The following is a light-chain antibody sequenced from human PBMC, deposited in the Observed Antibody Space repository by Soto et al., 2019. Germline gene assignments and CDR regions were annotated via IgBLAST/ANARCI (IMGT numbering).Light chain of an antibody. CDR1: SSDVGGYNY. J-gene: IGLJ2*01. CDR2: DVI. Sequence: QSALTQPASVSGSPGQSITISCTGTSSDVGGYNYVSWYQQHPGKAPKLMIYDVINRPSGVSNRFSGSKSGNSASLTISGLQSEDEADYYCSSCTSSITYVVFGGGTKLTVL. CDR3: SSCTSSITYVV. V-gene: IGLV2-14*03.